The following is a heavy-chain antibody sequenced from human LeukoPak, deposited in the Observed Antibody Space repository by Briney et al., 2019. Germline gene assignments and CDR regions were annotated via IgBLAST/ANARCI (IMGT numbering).Heavy chain of an antibody. CDR2: IIPIFGTA. CDR3: ARGAQLGITAFDI. D-gene: IGHD7-27*01. CDR1: GGTFSSYA. J-gene: IGHJ3*02. Sequence: GASVKVSCKASGGTFSSYAISWVRQAPGQGLEWMGGIIPIFGTANYAQKFQGRVTITADESTSTAYMELSSLRSEDTAVYYCARGAQLGITAFDIWGQGTMVTVSS. V-gene: IGHV1-69*13.